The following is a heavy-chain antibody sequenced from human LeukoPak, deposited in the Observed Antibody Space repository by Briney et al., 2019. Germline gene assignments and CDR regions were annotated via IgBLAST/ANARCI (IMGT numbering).Heavy chain of an antibody. CDR2: ISRGSIHI. D-gene: IGHD3-3*01. Sequence: KAGGSLRLSCAASGFNLSSYAFNWVRQAPGGGLEWVSSISRGSIHIYYGDSVKGRFTISIDNAKNSLFLEMNSLRAEDTAVYYCAKVPSFWSGYYADYWGRGTLVTVSS. CDR1: GFNLSSYA. CDR3: AKVPSFWSGYYADY. V-gene: IGHV3-21*01. J-gene: IGHJ4*02.